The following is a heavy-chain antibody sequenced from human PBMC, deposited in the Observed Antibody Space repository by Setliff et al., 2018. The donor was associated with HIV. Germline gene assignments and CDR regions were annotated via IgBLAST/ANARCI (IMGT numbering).Heavy chain of an antibody. J-gene: IGHJ5*02. V-gene: IGHV4-34*01. CDR1: GGSFSGYY. CDR2: INHSGST. Sequence: SETLSLTCTVYGGSFSGYYWSWIRQPPGKGLEWIGEINHSGSTNYNPSLKSRVTISVDTSKNQFSLKLSSVTAADTAVYYCARRGAAMVLNWFDPWGQGTLVTVSS. CDR3: ARRGAAMVLNWFDP. D-gene: IGHD5-18*01.